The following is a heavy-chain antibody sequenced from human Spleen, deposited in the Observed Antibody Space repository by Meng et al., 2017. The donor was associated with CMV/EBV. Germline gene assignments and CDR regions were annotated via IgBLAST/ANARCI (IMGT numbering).Heavy chain of an antibody. CDR3: AASWSWPYNWFDP. J-gene: IGHJ5*02. CDR2: IYYSGST. CDR1: GGSISSSSYY. D-gene: IGHD1-26*01. Sequence: QVPPQESGPGLLKPSETLSLTCTVSGGSISSSSYYWGWIRQPPGKGLEWIGSIYYSGSTYYNPSLKSRVTISVDTSKNQFSLKLSSVTAADTAVYYCAASWSWPYNWFDPWGQGTLVTVSS. V-gene: IGHV4-39*07.